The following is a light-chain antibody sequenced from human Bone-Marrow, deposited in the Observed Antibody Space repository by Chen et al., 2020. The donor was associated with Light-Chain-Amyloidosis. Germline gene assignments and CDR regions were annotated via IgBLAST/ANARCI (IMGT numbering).Light chain of an antibody. Sequence: SYELKQPPEVSVSPGETARITCSGDDLPTKYAYWYQQKPGQAPVLVIHRDTERPSGISERFSGSSSGTTATLTISGVQAEDEADYHCQSADSSGTYEVIFGGGTKLTVL. CDR1: DLPTKY. V-gene: IGLV3-25*03. J-gene: IGLJ2*01. CDR3: QSADSSGTYEVI. CDR2: RDT.